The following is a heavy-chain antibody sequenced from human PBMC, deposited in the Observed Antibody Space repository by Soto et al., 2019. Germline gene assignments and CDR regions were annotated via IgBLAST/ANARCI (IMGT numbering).Heavy chain of an antibody. D-gene: IGHD3-3*01. CDR2: IYYSGST. Sequence: SETLSLTCTVSGGSISSYYWSWIRQPPGKGLEWIGYIYYSGSTNYNPSLKSRVTISVDTSKNQFSLKLSSVTAADTAVYYCARQRFLEWGYYYYYYMDVWGKGTTVTVSS. V-gene: IGHV4-59*08. CDR1: GGSISSYY. J-gene: IGHJ6*03. CDR3: ARQRFLEWGYYYYYYMDV.